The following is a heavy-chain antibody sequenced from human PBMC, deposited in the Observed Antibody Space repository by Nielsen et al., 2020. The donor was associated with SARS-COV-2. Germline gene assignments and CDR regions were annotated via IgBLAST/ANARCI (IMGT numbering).Heavy chain of an antibody. D-gene: IGHD3-9*01. CDR2: INHSGST. CDR3: ARGDDILTGYYLTGASGMDV. V-gene: IGHV4-34*01. J-gene: IGHJ6*02. Sequence: WIRQPPGKGLEWIGEINHSGSTNYNPSLKSRVTISVDTSKNQFSLKLSSVTAADTAVYYCARGDDILTGYYLTGASGMDVWGQGTTVTVSS.